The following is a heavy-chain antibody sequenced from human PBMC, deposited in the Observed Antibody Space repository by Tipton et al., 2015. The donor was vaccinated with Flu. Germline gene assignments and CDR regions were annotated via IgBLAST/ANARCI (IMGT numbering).Heavy chain of an antibody. V-gene: IGHV3-53*01. CDR2: IYSGGNT. Sequence: SLRLSCAVSGFSVTNNYMTWVRQAPGKGLEWVSVIYSGGNTFYSDSVKGRFTISRDDSKNTLYLQMNSLRAEDTAVYYCARGRGYCITTTCLLPFDFWGQGTLVTVSS. CDR1: GFSVTNNY. J-gene: IGHJ4*02. D-gene: IGHD2-2*01. CDR3: ARGRGYCITTTCLLPFDF.